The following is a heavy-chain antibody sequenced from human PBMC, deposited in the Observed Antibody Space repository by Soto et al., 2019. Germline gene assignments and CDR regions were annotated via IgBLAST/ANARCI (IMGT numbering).Heavy chain of an antibody. CDR1: GFTFSSYG. CDR2: IWYDGSNK. J-gene: IGHJ6*03. Sequence: QVQLVESGGGVVQPGRSLRLSCAASGFTFSSYGMHWVRQAPGKGLEWVAVIWYDGSNKYYADSVKGRFTISRDNSKNTLYLQMNSLRAEDTGVYYCARGTYYEFWSGYYNSVNMDVWGKGTTVTVSS. CDR3: ARGTYYEFWSGYYNSVNMDV. V-gene: IGHV3-33*01. D-gene: IGHD3-3*01.